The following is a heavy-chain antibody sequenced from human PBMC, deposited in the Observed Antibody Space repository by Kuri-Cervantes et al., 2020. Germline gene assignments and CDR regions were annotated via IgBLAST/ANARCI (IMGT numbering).Heavy chain of an antibody. CDR1: GYTFTSYG. Sequence: ASVKVSCKASGYTFTSYGISWVRQAPGQGLEWLGWISAYNGNTNYAQKLQGRVTMTTDTSTSTAYMELRSLRSYDTSVYYGARGYYGSGSYYNAPGYWGQGTLVTVSS. V-gene: IGHV1-18*01. CDR3: ARGYYGSGSYYNAPGY. CDR2: ISAYNGNT. J-gene: IGHJ4*02. D-gene: IGHD3-10*01.